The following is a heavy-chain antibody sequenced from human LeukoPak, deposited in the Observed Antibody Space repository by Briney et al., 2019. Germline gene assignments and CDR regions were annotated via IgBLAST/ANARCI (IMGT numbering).Heavy chain of an antibody. J-gene: IGHJ4*02. CDR2: IYYSGST. V-gene: IGHV4-59*01. Sequence: PSETLSLTCTVSGGSISSYYWSWIRQPPGKGLEWIGYIYYSGSTNYNPSLKSRVTISVDTSKDQFSLKLSSVTAADTAVYYRARIGHEDYYFDYWGQGTLVTVSS. CDR1: GGSISSYY. CDR3: ARIGHEDYYFDY.